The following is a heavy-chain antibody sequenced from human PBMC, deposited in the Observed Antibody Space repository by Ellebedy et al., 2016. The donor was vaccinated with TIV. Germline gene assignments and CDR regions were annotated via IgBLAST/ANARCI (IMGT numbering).Heavy chain of an antibody. Sequence: GGSLRLSCAASGFTFSDYYMSWIRQAPGKGLEWVSYISNSDSSIFYADSVRGRFTISRDNAKNLLYLQMKSLRAEDTAVYYCARDARFIDQQHNWFEPWGQGTLVTVSS. J-gene: IGHJ5*02. CDR1: GFTFSDYY. V-gene: IGHV3-11*01. CDR3: ARDARFIDQQHNWFEP. CDR2: ISNSDSSI. D-gene: IGHD6-13*01.